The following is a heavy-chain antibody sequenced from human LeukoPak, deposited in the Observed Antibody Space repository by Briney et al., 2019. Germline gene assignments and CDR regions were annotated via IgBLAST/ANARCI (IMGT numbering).Heavy chain of an antibody. CDR1: GFTFSSYS. J-gene: IGHJ3*02. CDR2: ISSSSSYI. CDR3: ASHRWDAFDI. Sequence: GGSPRLSCAASGFTFSSYSMNWVRQAPGKGLEWVSSISSSSSYIYYADSVKGRFTISRDNAKNSLYLQMNSLRAEDTAVYYCASHRWDAFDIWGQGTMVTVSS. V-gene: IGHV3-21*01. D-gene: IGHD6-13*01.